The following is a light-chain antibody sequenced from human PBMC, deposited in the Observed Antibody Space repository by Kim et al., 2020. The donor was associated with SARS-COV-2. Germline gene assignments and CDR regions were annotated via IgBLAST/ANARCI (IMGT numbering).Light chain of an antibody. CDR2: GAS. J-gene: IGKJ4*01. Sequence: EIVMTQSPATLSVSPGERATLSCRASQSVSSNLVWYQQKPGQAPRLLIYGASTRATGIPARFSGSGSGTDFTLTISSLESEDFAVYFCQQYNSWPVFGGGTKVDIK. CDR3: QQYNSWPV. CDR1: QSVSSN. V-gene: IGKV3-15*01.